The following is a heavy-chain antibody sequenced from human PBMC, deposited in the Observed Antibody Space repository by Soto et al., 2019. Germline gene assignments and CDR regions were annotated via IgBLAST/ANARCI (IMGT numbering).Heavy chain of an antibody. V-gene: IGHV3-23*01. D-gene: IGHD3-22*01. CDR2: ISGSGGRT. Sequence: GGSLRLSCAASGFTFSSYAMSWVRQAPGKGLEWVSAISGSGGRTYYADSVKGLFTISRDNSKNTLYLQMNSLRAEDTAVYFCAKPDYDDSSGYYWGQGTLVTVSS. J-gene: IGHJ4*02. CDR3: AKPDYDDSSGYY. CDR1: GFTFSSYA.